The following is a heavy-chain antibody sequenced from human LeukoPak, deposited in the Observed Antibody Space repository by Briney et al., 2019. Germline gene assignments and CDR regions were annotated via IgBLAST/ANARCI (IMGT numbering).Heavy chain of an antibody. J-gene: IGHJ4*02. Sequence: PGGFLRLSCAASGFIFSSYSINGVRQAPGKGLEWLSYISSSSSAINYADSVKGRFTISRDNAKNSLYLQMNSLRDEDTAVYYCARAAVLDFWGQGTLVTVSS. V-gene: IGHV3-48*02. CDR2: ISSSSSAI. D-gene: IGHD6-6*01. CDR1: GFIFSSYS. CDR3: ARAAVLDF.